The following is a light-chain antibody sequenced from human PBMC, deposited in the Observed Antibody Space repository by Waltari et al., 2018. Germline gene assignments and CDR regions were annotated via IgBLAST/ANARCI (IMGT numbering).Light chain of an antibody. CDR2: SDN. J-gene: IGLJ2*01. CDR3: ATWDDSLNGVL. Sequence: QERPGTDAKRGIDSDNQRRSGVRDRFSGSASGASASLAIRGRQSDDEADYYCATWDDSLNGVLFGGGTKLTVL. V-gene: IGLV1-44*01.